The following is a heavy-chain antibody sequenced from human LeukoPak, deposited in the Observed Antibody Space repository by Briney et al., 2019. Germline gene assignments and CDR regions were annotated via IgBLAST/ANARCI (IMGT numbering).Heavy chain of an antibody. CDR3: ARVSESEWYFDL. CDR2: ISSSGTYI. J-gene: IGHJ2*01. V-gene: IGHV3-21*01. D-gene: IGHD1-14*01. CDR1: GFTFSRYA. Sequence: GGSLRLSCAASGFTFSRYAMNWVRQAPGKGLEWVSSISSSGTYINYADSVKGRFTLSRDNAKNSLSLQMNSLRAEDTAVYSCARVSESEWYFDLWGRGTLVTVSS.